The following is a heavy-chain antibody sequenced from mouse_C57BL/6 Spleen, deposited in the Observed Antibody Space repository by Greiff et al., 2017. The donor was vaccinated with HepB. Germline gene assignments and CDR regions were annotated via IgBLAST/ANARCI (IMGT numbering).Heavy chain of an antibody. V-gene: IGHV1-81*01. CDR3: ARGDYGSTLRFFDY. J-gene: IGHJ2*01. CDR1: GYTFTSYG. D-gene: IGHD1-1*01. Sequence: LQESGAELARPGASVKLSCKASGYTFTSYGISWVKQRTGQGLEWIGEIYPRSGNTYYNEKFKGKATLTADKSSSTAYMELRSLTSEDSAVYFCARGDYGSTLRFFDYWGQGTTLTVSS. CDR2: IYPRSGNT.